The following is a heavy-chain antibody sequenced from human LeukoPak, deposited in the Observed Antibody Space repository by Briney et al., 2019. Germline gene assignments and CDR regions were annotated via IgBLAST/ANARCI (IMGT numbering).Heavy chain of an antibody. D-gene: IGHD3-10*01. CDR1: GYTFTFYY. J-gene: IGHJ4*02. CDR3: ARVKGLWFGELLGAFDY. V-gene: IGHV1-46*01. Sequence: GASVKVSCKASGYTFTFYYLYWVRQAPGQGLEWMGLINPSGGGTSYAQKFQGRVTMTRDMSTSTVYMELSSLRAEDTAVYYCARVKGLWFGELLGAFDYWGQGTLVTVSS. CDR2: INPSGGGT.